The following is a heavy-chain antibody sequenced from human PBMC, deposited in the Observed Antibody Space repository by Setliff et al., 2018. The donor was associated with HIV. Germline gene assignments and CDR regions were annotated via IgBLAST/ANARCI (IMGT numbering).Heavy chain of an antibody. V-gene: IGHV1-8*02. CDR3: ARGNLAVASF. D-gene: IGHD6-19*01. J-gene: IGHJ4*02. CDR2: MNPDTGST. CDR1: GYTFTSYG. Sequence: ASVKVSCKASGYTFTSYGISWVRQATGQGLEWMGWMNPDTGSTGYAQKFRGRVTMTRNTSTSTAYMELSSLNSEDAAVYYCARGNLAVASFWGQGALVTVSS.